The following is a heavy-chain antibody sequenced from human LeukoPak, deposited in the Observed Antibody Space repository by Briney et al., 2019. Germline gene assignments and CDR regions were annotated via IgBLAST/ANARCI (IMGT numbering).Heavy chain of an antibody. CDR2: IIPILGIA. Sequence: ASVKVSCKASGGTFSSYTISWVRQAPGQGLEWMGRIIPILGIANYAQKFQGRVTITADKSTSTAYMELSSLRSEDTAVYYCARVLSAVVAATRGYYYYMDVWGKGTTVTVSS. CDR3: ARVLSAVVAATRGYYYYMDV. J-gene: IGHJ6*03. D-gene: IGHD2-15*01. V-gene: IGHV1-69*02. CDR1: GGTFSSYT.